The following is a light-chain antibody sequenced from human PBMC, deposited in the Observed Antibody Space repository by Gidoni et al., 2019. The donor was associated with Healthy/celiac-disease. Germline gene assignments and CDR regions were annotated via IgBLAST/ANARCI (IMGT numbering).Light chain of an antibody. CDR2: AAS. Sequence: DIQMTQSPSSLSASVGDRVTITCRAIQSISSYLNWYQQKPGKDPKLLIYAASSFQSGVPSRFSGSGSGTDFTLTISSLQPEDFATYYCQQSYSTWTFGQGTKVEIK. CDR1: QSISSY. V-gene: IGKV1-39*01. CDR3: QQSYSTWT. J-gene: IGKJ1*01.